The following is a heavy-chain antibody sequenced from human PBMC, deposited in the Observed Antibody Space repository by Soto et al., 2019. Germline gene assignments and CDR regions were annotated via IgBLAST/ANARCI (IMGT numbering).Heavy chain of an antibody. CDR3: ARVGNRRYFDWLPDSTNYYYMDV. Sequence: ASVKVSCKASGYTFTSYGISWVRQAPGQGLEWMGWISAYNGNTNYAQKLQGRVTMTTDTSTSTAYMELRSLRSDDTAVYYCARVGNRRYFDWLPDSTNYYYMDVWGKGTTVTVSS. V-gene: IGHV1-18*01. CDR1: GYTFTSYG. D-gene: IGHD3-9*01. CDR2: ISAYNGNT. J-gene: IGHJ6*03.